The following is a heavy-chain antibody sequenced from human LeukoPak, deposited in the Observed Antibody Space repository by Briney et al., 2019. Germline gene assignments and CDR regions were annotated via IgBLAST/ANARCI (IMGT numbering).Heavy chain of an antibody. J-gene: IGHJ5*02. D-gene: IGHD3-10*01. CDR3: AKSYGSGSYPDSHH. CDR1: GFTFSSYG. V-gene: IGHV3-30*18. Sequence: GRSLRLSCAASGFTFSSYGMHWVRQAPGKGLEWVAVISYDGSNKYYADSVKGRFTISRDNSKNTLYLQMNSLRAEDTAVYYCAKSYGSGSYPDSHHWGQGTLVTVSS. CDR2: ISYDGSNK.